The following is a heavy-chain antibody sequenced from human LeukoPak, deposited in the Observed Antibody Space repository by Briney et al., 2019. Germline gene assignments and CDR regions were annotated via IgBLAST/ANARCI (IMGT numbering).Heavy chain of an antibody. D-gene: IGHD4-11*01. J-gene: IGHJ3*02. CDR1: GFTFSSYG. V-gene: IGHV3-33*06. Sequence: GRSLRLSCAASGFTFSSYGMHWVRQAPGKGPEWVAVIWYDGSNKYYADSVKGRFTISRDNSKNTLYLQMNSLKAEDTAVYYCAKDFHTVTAYAFDIWGQGTMVTVSS. CDR2: IWYDGSNK. CDR3: AKDFHTVTAYAFDI.